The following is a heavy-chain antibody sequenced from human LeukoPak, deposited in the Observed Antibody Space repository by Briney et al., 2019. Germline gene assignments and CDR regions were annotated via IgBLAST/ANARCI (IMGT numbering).Heavy chain of an antibody. D-gene: IGHD3-22*01. V-gene: IGHV4-61*02. CDR3: AKDHSTYYHDSRTLDY. J-gene: IGHJ4*02. CDR1: GGSISSGSYY. CDR2: IYTSGST. Sequence: SETLSLTCTVSGGSISSGSYYWSWIRQPAGKGLEWIGRIYTSGSTNYNPSLKSRVTISVDTSKNQFSLKLSSVTAADTAVYYCAKDHSTYYHDSRTLDYWGQGTLVTVSS.